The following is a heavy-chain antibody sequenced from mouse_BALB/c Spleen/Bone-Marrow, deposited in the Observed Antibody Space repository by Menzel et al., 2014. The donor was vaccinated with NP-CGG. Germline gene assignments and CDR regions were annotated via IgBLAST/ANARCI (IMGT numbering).Heavy chain of an antibody. CDR2: INPYNDGT. D-gene: IGHD2-14*01. CDR3: AKGGNYRYDFDY. CDR1: GYTFTSYV. Sequence: EVQLQESGPELVKPGASVKMSCKASGYTFTSYVMHWVKQKPGQGLEWIGYINPYNDGTKYNEKFKGMATLTSDRSSSTACMELSSLTSEDSAVCYCAKGGNYRYDFDYWGQGTTLTVSS. J-gene: IGHJ2*01. V-gene: IGHV1-14*01.